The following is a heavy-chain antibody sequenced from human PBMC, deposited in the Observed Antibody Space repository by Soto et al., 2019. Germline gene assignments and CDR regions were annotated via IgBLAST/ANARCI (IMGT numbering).Heavy chain of an antibody. V-gene: IGHV4-39*07. J-gene: IGHJ2*01. Sequence: SETLSLTCNVSGGSISSSSYYWGWIRQPPGKGLEWIGSIYYSGSTYYNPSLKSRVTISVDTSKNQFSLKLSSLTAADTAVYYCARDTPLSLIAAAATGYFDLWGRGTLVTVSS. CDR2: IYYSGST. CDR3: ARDTPLSLIAAAATGYFDL. D-gene: IGHD6-13*01. CDR1: GGSISSSSYY.